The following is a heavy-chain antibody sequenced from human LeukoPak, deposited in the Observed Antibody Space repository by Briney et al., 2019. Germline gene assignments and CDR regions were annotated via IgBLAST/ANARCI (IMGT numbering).Heavy chain of an antibody. V-gene: IGHV4-34*01. CDR2: INHNGST. J-gene: IGHJ4*02. Sequence: SETLSLTCAVYGGSFSGYYWSWLRQPPGKGLEWIGEINHNGSTNYNPSLKSRVTISVDTSKNQFSLKLSSVTAADTAVYYRARGDRYNWNYAYGRYYFDYWGQGTLVTVSS. CDR3: ARGDRYNWNYAYGRYYFDY. D-gene: IGHD1-7*01. CDR1: GGSFSGYY.